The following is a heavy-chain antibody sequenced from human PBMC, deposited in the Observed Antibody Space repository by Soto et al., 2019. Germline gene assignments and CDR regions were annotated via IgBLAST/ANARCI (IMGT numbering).Heavy chain of an antibody. CDR2: INVGNGNT. CDR3: ARERGRYSYGYGPEDYFDY. Sequence: GASVKVSCKASGYTFTSYAMHWVRQAPGQRLEWMGWINVGNGNTKYSQKFQGRVTITRDTSASTAYMELSSLRSEDTAVYYCARERGRYSYGYGPEDYFDYWGQGTLVTVSS. CDR1: GYTFTSYA. V-gene: IGHV1-3*01. D-gene: IGHD5-18*01. J-gene: IGHJ4*02.